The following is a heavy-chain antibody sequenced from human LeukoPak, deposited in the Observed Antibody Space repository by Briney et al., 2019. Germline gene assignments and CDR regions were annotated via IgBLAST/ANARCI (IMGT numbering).Heavy chain of an antibody. Sequence: SVKVSCKASGGTFSSYAISWVRQAPGQGLEWMGGIIPIFGTANYAQKFRGRVTITADKSTRTAYMELSSLRSEDTAVYYCARGFWDNWNWRYFDYWGQGILVTVSS. J-gene: IGHJ4*02. V-gene: IGHV1-69*06. CDR3: ARGFWDNWNWRYFDY. CDR2: IIPIFGTA. D-gene: IGHD1-7*01. CDR1: GGTFSSYA.